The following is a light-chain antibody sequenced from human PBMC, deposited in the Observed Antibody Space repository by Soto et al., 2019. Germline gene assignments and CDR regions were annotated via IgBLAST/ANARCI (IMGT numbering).Light chain of an antibody. CDR2: DAS. J-gene: IGKJ5*01. Sequence: DIQMTQSPSSLSASVGDRVTITCQASQDISNYLNWYQQKPGKAPKLLIYDASNLERGVPSRFSGSGSGTDFTFTISSLQPEDIATYYCQQFNNLPRTFGQGTRLEI. CDR3: QQFNNLPRT. V-gene: IGKV1-33*01. CDR1: QDISNY.